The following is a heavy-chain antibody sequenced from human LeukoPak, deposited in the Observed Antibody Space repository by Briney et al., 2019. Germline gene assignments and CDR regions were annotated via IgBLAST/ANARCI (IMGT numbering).Heavy chain of an antibody. V-gene: IGHV3-64*01. Sequence: PGGSLRLSCAASGFTFSSYVMHWVRQAPGKGLEWVSIISSNGGSTYYANSVKGRFTISRDNSKNTLYLQMGSLGAEDMAVYYCARGVVVVTANPLDYWGQGTLVTVSS. D-gene: IGHD2-21*02. CDR3: ARGVVVVTANPLDY. CDR1: GFTFSSYV. CDR2: ISSNGGST. J-gene: IGHJ4*02.